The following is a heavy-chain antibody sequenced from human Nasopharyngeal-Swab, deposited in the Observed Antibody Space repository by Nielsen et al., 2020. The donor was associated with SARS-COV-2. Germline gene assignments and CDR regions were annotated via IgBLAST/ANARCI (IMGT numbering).Heavy chain of an antibody. J-gene: IGHJ4*02. CDR1: GGSISSYY. CDR3: ASEKGGAGYSY. V-gene: IGHV4-59*01. D-gene: IGHD3-9*01. CDR2: IYYSGST. Sequence: SETLSLTCTVSGGSISSYYWSWIRQPPGKGLEWIGYIYYSGSTNYNPSLKSRVTISVDTSKNQFSLKLSSVTAADTAVYYCASEKGGAGYSYWGQGTLVTVSS.